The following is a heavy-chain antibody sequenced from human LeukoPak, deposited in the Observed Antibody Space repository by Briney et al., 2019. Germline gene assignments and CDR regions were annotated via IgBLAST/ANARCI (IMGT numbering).Heavy chain of an antibody. Sequence: AASVKVSCKASGYTLSGYYIHWVRQAPGQGLEWMGWINPNSGGTKYAQKFQGRVTMTRDTSISTAYMELSRLRSDDTAVYYCARDLEVLGLLWFGEYPAVGAFDIWGQGTMVTVSS. J-gene: IGHJ3*02. CDR3: ARDLEVLGLLWFGEYPAVGAFDI. CDR2: INPNSGGT. D-gene: IGHD3-10*01. V-gene: IGHV1-2*02. CDR1: GYTLSGYY.